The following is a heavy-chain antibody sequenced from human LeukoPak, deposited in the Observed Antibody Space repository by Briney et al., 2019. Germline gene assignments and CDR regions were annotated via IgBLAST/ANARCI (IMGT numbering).Heavy chain of an antibody. CDR2: INHSGST. J-gene: IGHJ3*02. V-gene: IGHV4-34*01. CDR3: ARTLAIRIMITFGGVIVPDAFDI. D-gene: IGHD3-16*02. CDR1: GGSISSYY. Sequence: SETLSLTCTVSGGSISSYYWSWIRRPPGKGLEWIGEINHSGSTNYNPSLKSRVTISVDTSKNQFSLKLSSVTAADTAVYYCARTLAIRIMITFGGVIVPDAFDIWGQGTMVTVSS.